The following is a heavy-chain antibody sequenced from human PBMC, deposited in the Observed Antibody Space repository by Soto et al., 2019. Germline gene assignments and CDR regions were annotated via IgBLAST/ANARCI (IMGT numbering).Heavy chain of an antibody. V-gene: IGHV4-4*07. CDR1: GGSISSYY. Sequence: PSETMSLTCTVSGGSISSYYWSWIRQPAGKGLEWIGRIYTSGSTNYNPSLKSRVTMSVDTSKNQFSLELSSVTAADTAVYYCARDTIAAAGTESNYYYYGMDVWGQGTTVTVSS. CDR3: ARDTIAAAGTESNYYYYGMDV. J-gene: IGHJ6*02. D-gene: IGHD6-13*01. CDR2: IYTSGST.